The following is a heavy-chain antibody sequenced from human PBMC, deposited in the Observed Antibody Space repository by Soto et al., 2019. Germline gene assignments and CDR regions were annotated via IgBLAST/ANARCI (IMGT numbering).Heavy chain of an antibody. Sequence: ASETLSLPCTVSGGSISTYYWSLIRLPPGKGLEWIGFIYYSGTTNYNPALNSRVTISVDTSKNQFSLKLNSVTAADTAVYYCARYAYSGYDKGYFDYWGPGTLVSVS. V-gene: IGHV4-59*01. CDR3: ARYAYSGYDKGYFDY. J-gene: IGHJ4*02. CDR2: IYYSGTT. CDR1: GGSISTYY. D-gene: IGHD5-12*01.